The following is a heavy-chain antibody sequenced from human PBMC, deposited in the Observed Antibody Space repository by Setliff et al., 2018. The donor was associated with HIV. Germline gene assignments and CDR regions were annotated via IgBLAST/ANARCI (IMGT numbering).Heavy chain of an antibody. CDR1: GGSISSGSFY. J-gene: IGHJ3*02. CDR3: ARASTMIVVVIKGFDI. D-gene: IGHD3-22*01. Sequence: SETLSLTCTVSGGSISSGSFYWSWIRQHAGKGLEWIGHIYTSGSTEYNLSLKSRVSISVDTSKNQFSLKLSSVTAADPAVYYCARASTMIVVVIKGFDIWGQGTMVTVSS. CDR2: IYTSGST. V-gene: IGHV4-61*09.